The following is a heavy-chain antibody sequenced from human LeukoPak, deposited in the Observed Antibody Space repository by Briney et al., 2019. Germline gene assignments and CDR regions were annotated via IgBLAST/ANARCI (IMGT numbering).Heavy chain of an antibody. CDR3: ASSIAAAGRLLYYYYGMDV. D-gene: IGHD6-13*01. CDR2: INPNSGGT. CDR1: GYTFTGYY. Sequence: SVKVSCKASGYTFTGYYMHWVRQAPGQGLEWMGWINPNSGGTNYAQKFQGRVTMTRDTSISTAYMELSRLRSDDTAVYYCASSIAAAGRLLYYYYGMDVWGQGTTVTVSS. V-gene: IGHV1-2*02. J-gene: IGHJ6*02.